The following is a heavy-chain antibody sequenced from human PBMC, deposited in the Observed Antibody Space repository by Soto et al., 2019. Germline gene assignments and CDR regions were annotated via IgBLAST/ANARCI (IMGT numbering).Heavy chain of an antibody. CDR2: IYWDDDK. Sequence: QITLKESGPTLVKPTQTLTLTCTFSGFSLSTSGVGVGWIRQPPGKALEWLALIYWDDDKRYSPSLKSRLTITKDTSKNQVVLTMTNMDPVATATYYCAHKRLLFTRKDPKDWYFDLWGRGTLVTVSS. D-gene: IGHD2-21*02. J-gene: IGHJ2*01. V-gene: IGHV2-5*02. CDR1: GFSLSTSGVG. CDR3: AHKRLLFTRKDPKDWYFDL.